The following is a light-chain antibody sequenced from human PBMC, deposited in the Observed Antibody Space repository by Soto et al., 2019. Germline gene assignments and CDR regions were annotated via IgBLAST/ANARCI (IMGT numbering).Light chain of an antibody. CDR2: AAS. V-gene: IGKV1-27*01. Sequence: IQMTQSPSSLSASVGDRVTIACRASQGISSYLAWYQQKPGNVPKLLIYAASTLVSGVPSRFSGSGSGTDFTLTISSLQPEEFATYYCQKYNRSPWTFGQGTKVEIK. CDR1: QGISSY. J-gene: IGKJ1*01. CDR3: QKYNRSPWT.